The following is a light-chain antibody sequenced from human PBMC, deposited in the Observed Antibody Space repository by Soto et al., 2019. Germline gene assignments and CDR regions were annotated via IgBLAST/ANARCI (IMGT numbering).Light chain of an antibody. V-gene: IGKV1-8*01. Sequence: AIRMTQSPSSLSASTGDRVTITCRASQGISSYLAWYQQKPGKAPKLLIYAASTLQSGVPSRLSGSGSGTDFTLTISCLQSEDFATNYCQQYYSYPRTFGQGTKVEIK. J-gene: IGKJ1*01. CDR2: AAS. CDR1: QGISSY. CDR3: QQYYSYPRT.